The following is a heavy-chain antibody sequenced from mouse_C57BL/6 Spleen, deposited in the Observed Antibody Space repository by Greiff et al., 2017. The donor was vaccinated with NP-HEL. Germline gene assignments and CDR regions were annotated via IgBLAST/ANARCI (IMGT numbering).Heavy chain of an antibody. CDR1: GYTFTNYW. CDR2: IYPGGGYT. J-gene: IGHJ2*01. D-gene: IGHD2-12*01. Sequence: LEESGAELVRPGTSVKMSCKASGYTFTNYWIGWAKQRPGHGLEWIGDIYPGGGYTNYNEKFKGKATLTADKSYSTAYIQISSLTSEDTAIYYCARKEYSDYFDYWGQGTPLTVSS. V-gene: IGHV1-63*01. CDR3: ARKEYSDYFDY.